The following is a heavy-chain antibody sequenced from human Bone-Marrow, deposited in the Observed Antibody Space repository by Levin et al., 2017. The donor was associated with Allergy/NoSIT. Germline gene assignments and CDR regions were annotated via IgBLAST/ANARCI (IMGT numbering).Heavy chain of an antibody. CDR2: ISYDGSNK. CDR1: GFTFSSYA. Sequence: PGESLKISCAASGFTFSSYAMHWVRQGPGKGLEWVAVISYDGSNKYYADSVKGRFTISRDNSKNTLYLQMNSLRAEDTAVYYCARDPVWGPYYYYYMDVWGKGTTVTVSS. J-gene: IGHJ6*03. D-gene: IGHD3-16*01. CDR3: ARDPVWGPYYYYYMDV. V-gene: IGHV3-30-3*01.